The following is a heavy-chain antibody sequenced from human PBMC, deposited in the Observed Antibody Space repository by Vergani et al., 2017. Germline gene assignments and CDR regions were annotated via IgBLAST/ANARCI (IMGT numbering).Heavy chain of an antibody. CDR3: ARGQAAYSSSWSGWFDP. CDR2: ISSSSSYI. V-gene: IGHV3-21*01. D-gene: IGHD6-13*01. Sequence: EVQLVESGGGLVKPGGSLRLSCAASGFTFSSYSMNWVRQAPGKGLEWVSSISSSSSYIYYADSVKGRFTISRDNAKNSLYLQMNSLRAEDTAVYYCARGQAAYSSSWSGWFDPWGQGTLVTVSS. J-gene: IGHJ5*02. CDR1: GFTFSSYS.